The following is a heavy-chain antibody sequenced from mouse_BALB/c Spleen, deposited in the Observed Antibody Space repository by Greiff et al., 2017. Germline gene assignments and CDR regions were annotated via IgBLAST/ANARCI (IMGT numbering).Heavy chain of an antibody. D-gene: IGHD1-1*01. CDR1: GFNIKDTY. V-gene: IGHV14-3*02. CDR3: ARVPLITTVDYFDV. Sequence: VQLQQSGAELVKPGASVKLSCTASGFNIKDTYMHWVKQRPEQGLEWIARIDPANGNTKYDPKFQGKATITADTSSNTAYLQLSSLTSEDTAVYYCARVPLITTVDYFDVWGAGTTVTVSS. J-gene: IGHJ1*01. CDR2: IDPANGNT.